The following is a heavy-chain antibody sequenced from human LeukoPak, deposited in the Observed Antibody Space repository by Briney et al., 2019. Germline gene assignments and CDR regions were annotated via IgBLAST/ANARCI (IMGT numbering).Heavy chain of an antibody. D-gene: IGHD3-22*01. Sequence: GGSPRLSCAASGYTFSSYAMTWVRQAPGEGLEWVSAISGSGANTYYADSVKGRFAASRDNSKDTLYLQMRSLRAEDTAVYYCARGRSGYGPFDAFDIWGHGTWVTVSS. CDR2: ISGSGANT. CDR1: GYTFSSYA. CDR3: ARGRSGYGPFDAFDI. V-gene: IGHV3-23*01. J-gene: IGHJ3*02.